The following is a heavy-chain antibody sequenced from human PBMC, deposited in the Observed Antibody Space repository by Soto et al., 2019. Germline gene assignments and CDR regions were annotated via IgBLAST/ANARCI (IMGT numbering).Heavy chain of an antibody. D-gene: IGHD3-3*01. CDR2: IYPSDSDT. J-gene: IGHJ4*02. Sequence: GESLKISCKGSGYNFAGYWIAWVRQMPGKGLELMGIIYPSDSDTRYRPSSQGQVTISANKSISSAYLQWSSLRASDTAMYYCARGGVSTRTFDYWGQGTPVTVSS. V-gene: IGHV5-51*01. CDR1: GYNFAGYW. CDR3: ARGGVSTRTFDY.